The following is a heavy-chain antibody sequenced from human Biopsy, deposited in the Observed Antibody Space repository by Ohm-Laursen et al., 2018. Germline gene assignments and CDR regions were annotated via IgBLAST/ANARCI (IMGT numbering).Heavy chain of an antibody. V-gene: IGHV4-4*07. CDR1: GASMTGYF. CDR2: IYTIGDT. J-gene: IGHJ3*01. CDR3: AREDEGLLRALDL. D-gene: IGHD3-3*01. Sequence: TLSLTCTVSGASMTGYFWTWVRQPAGKGLEWIGHIYTIGDTTYNSVLESRVTMSLDTSENQFSLKTTSLTAADTAVYFCAREDEGLLRALDLWGQGTMVTVSS.